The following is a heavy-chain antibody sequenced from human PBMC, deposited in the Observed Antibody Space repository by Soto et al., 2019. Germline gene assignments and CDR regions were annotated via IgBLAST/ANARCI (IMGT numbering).Heavy chain of an antibody. Sequence: PSETLSLTCAVYGGSANGYYWNWIRQPPGKGLEWIGEINHTGGTPYNPSFKSRVTMSVDTSKNQSSLRLSSVTAADTALYYSVTGIAVFGLLTPRFDPWGQGTQVTVSS. CDR2: INHTGGT. CDR3: VTGIAVFGLLTPRFDP. D-gene: IGHD3-3*01. CDR1: GGSANGYY. J-gene: IGHJ5*02. V-gene: IGHV4-34*01.